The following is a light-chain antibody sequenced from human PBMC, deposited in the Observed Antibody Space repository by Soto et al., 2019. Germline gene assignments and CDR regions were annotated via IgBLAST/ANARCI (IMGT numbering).Light chain of an antibody. J-gene: IGLJ1*01. V-gene: IGLV2-23*02. CDR3: CSYAGSSSAYV. CDR2: EVS. Sequence: QSVLPQPASLSGSPGQSITISCTGTSSDVGSYNVVSWYQQHPGKAPKLLIYEVSKRPSGVSDRFSGSKPGNTASLTISGLQAEDEADYHCCSYAGSSSAYVFGTGTKVTVL. CDR1: SSDVGSYNV.